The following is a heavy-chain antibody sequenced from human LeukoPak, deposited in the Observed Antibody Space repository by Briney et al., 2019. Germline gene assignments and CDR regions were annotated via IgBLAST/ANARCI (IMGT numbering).Heavy chain of an antibody. CDR2: IYYSGST. J-gene: IGHJ4*02. CDR3: ARGSSSWYYFDY. D-gene: IGHD6-13*01. CDR1: GGSISSYY. V-gene: IGHV4-59*01. Sequence: KPSETLSLTRTVSGGSISSYYWSWIRQPPGKGLEWIGYIYYSGSTNYNPSLKSRVTISVDTSKNQFSLKLSSVTAADTAVYYCARGSSSWYYFDYWGQGTLVTVSS.